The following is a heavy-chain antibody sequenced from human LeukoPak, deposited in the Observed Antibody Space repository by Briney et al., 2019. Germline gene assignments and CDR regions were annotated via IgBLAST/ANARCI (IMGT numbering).Heavy chain of an antibody. Sequence: GGSLRLSCAASGFTFSSYSMNWVRQAPGKGLEWVSSISSSSSYIYYADSVKGRFTISRDDAKNSLYLQMNSLRAEDTAVYYCASYYDFWSGYYTYFDYWGQGTLVTVSS. D-gene: IGHD3-3*01. J-gene: IGHJ4*02. CDR3: ASYYDFWSGYYTYFDY. CDR1: GFTFSSYS. V-gene: IGHV3-21*01. CDR2: ISSSSSYI.